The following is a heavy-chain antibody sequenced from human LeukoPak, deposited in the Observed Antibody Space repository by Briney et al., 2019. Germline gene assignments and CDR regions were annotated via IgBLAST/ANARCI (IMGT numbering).Heavy chain of an antibody. Sequence: PSETLSLTCTVSGGSISSYYWSWIRQPPGKGLEWIGYIYYSGSTNYNPSLKSRVTISVDTSKNQFSLKLSSVTAADTAVYYCAALRYRHDAFDIWGQGTMVTVSS. D-gene: IGHD1-1*01. CDR2: IYYSGST. CDR1: GGSISSYY. CDR3: AALRYRHDAFDI. J-gene: IGHJ3*02. V-gene: IGHV4-59*01.